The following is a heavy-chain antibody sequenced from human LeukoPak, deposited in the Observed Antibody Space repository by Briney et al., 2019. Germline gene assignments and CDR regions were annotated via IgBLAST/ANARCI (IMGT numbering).Heavy chain of an antibody. J-gene: IGHJ4*02. CDR3: ARLGGYHDF. D-gene: IGHD1-26*01. CDR1: GASISNYY. V-gene: IGHV4-4*09. CDR2: IHSSGGS. Sequence: SETLSLTCTVSGASISNYYWSWIRQTPEKGLEWMGHIHSSGGSSYYPSLKSRLTLSMDTSRNQLSLKLPSVTAADTAVYFCARLGGYHDFWGQGALVTVSS.